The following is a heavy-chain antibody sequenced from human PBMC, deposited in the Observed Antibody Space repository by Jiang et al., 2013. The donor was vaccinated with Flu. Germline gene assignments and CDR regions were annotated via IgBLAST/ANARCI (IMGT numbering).Heavy chain of an antibody. CDR2: IYYSGST. D-gene: IGHD5-12*01. CDR3: ARHWVIRYRITSGYFDY. CDR1: GGSISGGTNY. J-gene: IGHJ4*02. V-gene: IGHV4-39*01. Sequence: GSGLVKPSQTLSLTCTVSGGSISGGTNYWGWIRQPPGKGLEWIGTIYYSGSTYYNPSLESRVTVSIDTSKNQFSLKLRSVTAADTAVYYCARHWVIRYRITSGYFDYWGQGALVTVSS.